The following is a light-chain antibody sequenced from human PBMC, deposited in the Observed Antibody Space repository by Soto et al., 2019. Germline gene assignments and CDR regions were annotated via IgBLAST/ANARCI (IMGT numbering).Light chain of an antibody. CDR2: KAS. Sequence: DIQMTQSPSTLSASLGDRVIITCRASQSISSWLAWYQQKPGKAPKXLIYKASSLESGVPSRFSGSGSGTEFTLTISSLQPDDFATYYCQHYNTYSTFGQGTKVDIK. CDR3: QHYNTYST. J-gene: IGKJ1*01. V-gene: IGKV1-5*03. CDR1: QSISSW.